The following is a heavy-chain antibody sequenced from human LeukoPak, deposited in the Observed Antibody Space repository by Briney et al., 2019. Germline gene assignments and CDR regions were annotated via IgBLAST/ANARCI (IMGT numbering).Heavy chain of an antibody. J-gene: IGHJ5*02. CDR3: ARDAGNSGYGCDL. Sequence: PGGSLRLSCEASGFIFTSAWMNWVRQAPGKGLEWVSHIRSSSETFYADSVKGRFTISRDNARNSLYLQMNNLRGEDTAIYYCARDAGNSGYGCDLWGQGTLVTVSS. V-gene: IGHV3-48*01. CDR2: IRSSSET. D-gene: IGHD5-12*01. CDR1: GFIFTSAW.